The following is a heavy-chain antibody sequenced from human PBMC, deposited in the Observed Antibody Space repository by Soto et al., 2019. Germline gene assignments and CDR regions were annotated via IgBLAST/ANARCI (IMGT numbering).Heavy chain of an antibody. CDR3: ARAPETPPIFGVVRPYFFDF. V-gene: IGHV4-31*03. CDR2: IFYSDSF. J-gene: IGHJ4*02. D-gene: IGHD3-3*01. Sequence: QVQLQESGPGLVKSSQTLSLTCTVSGGSISRGGSYWSWIRQRPGKGLEWIGYIFYSDSFYYTPSLKGRVVILADTSKNQFTLKLSSVTDADTAVYYCARAPETPPIFGVVRPYFFDFWGQGTLVTVSS. CDR1: GGSISRGGSY.